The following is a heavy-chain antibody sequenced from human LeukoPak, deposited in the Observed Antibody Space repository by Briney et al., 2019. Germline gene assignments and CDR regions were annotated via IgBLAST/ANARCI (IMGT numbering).Heavy chain of an antibody. CDR3: AKGKYGYSSASDY. Sequence: GGSLRLSCAASGFTFSSYSMNWVRQAPGKGLEWVSSISSSSSYIYYADSVKGRFTISRDNSKNTLYLQMNSLRAEDTAVYYCAKGKYGYSSASDYWGQGTLVTVSS. J-gene: IGHJ4*02. CDR2: ISSSSSYI. V-gene: IGHV3-21*04. CDR1: GFTFSSYS. D-gene: IGHD5-18*01.